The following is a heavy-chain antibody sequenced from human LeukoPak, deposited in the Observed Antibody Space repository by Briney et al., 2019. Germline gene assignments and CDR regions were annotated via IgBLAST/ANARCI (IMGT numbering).Heavy chain of an antibody. V-gene: IGHV1-18*01. D-gene: IGHD1-14*01. CDR1: GYTFTSYG. Sequence: GASVKVSCKASGYTFTSYGVSWVRQAPGQGLEWMGWISAYNGNTNYAQKLQGRVTMTTDTSTSTTYMELRSLRSDDTAVYYCAIPRAGKPYFDYWGQGTLVTVSS. CDR3: AIPRAGKPYFDY. J-gene: IGHJ4*02. CDR2: ISAYNGNT.